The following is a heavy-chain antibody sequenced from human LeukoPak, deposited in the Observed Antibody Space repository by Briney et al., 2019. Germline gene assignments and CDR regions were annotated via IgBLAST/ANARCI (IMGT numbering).Heavy chain of an antibody. CDR3: VKDDYSNYYYYGMDV. D-gene: IGHD4-11*01. CDR1: GFTFSSYA. V-gene: IGHV3-64D*06. Sequence: PGGSLRLSCAASGFTFSSYAMSWVRQAPGKGLEWVSAISSNGGSTYYADSVKGRFTISRDNSKNTLYLQMSSLRAEDTAVYYCVKDDYSNYYYYGMDVWGQGTTVTVSS. CDR2: ISSNGGST. J-gene: IGHJ6*02.